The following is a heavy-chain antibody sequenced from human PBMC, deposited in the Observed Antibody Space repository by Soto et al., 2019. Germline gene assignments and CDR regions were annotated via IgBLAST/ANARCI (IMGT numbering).Heavy chain of an antibody. Sequence: SETLSLTWPFSGGSISRGGYYLSCLAQHPGKGLEWIGYIYYSGSTYYNPSLKSRVTISVDTSKNHFSLKLSSVTAADTAVYYCARSSTSANYFDYWGQGTLVTVSS. D-gene: IGHD2-2*01. V-gene: IGHV4-31*02. CDR1: GGSISRGGYY. CDR2: IYYSGST. CDR3: ARSSTSANYFDY. J-gene: IGHJ4*02.